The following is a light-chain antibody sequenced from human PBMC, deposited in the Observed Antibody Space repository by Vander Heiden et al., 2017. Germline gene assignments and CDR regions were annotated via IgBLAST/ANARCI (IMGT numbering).Light chain of an antibody. CDR3: CSYAGSYTYV. CDR2: DVS. J-gene: IGLJ1*01. V-gene: IGLV2-11*01. CDR1: SSDVGGHNY. Sequence: QSALTQPRSVSGSLGQSVTIPCTGTSSDVGGHNYVSWYQQHPGKAPKLMIYDVSKRPSGVPDRFSGSKSGNTASLTISGLQAEDEADYYCCSYAGSYTYVFGTGTKVTVL.